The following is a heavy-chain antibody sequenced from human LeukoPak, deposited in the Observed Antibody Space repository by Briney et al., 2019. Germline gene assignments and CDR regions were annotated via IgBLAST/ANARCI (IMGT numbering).Heavy chain of an antibody. CDR3: GRGXSSWPYYFDY. J-gene: IGHJ4*02. V-gene: IGHV4-59*01. Sequence: SETLSLTCTVSGGSISSSYWSWIRQPPGKGLEWIGYIYYSGSTNYNPSLKSRVTISVDTSKSQFSLKLNSVTAADTAVYYCGRGXSSWPYYFDYWGQGTLVTVSS. CDR2: IYYSGST. D-gene: IGHD6-13*01. CDR1: GGSISSSY.